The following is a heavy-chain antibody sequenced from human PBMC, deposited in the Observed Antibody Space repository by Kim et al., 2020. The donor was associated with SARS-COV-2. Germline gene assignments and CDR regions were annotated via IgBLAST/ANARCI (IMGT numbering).Heavy chain of an antibody. CDR1: GFTFSSYA. Sequence: GGSLRLSCAASGFTFSSYAMSWVRQAPGKGLEWVSAISGSGGSTYYADSVKGRFTISRDNSKNTLYLQMNSLRAEDTAVYYCANYFSVAVAGNFDYWGQGTLVTVSS. D-gene: IGHD6-19*01. V-gene: IGHV3-23*01. J-gene: IGHJ4*02. CDR2: ISGSGGST. CDR3: ANYFSVAVAGNFDY.